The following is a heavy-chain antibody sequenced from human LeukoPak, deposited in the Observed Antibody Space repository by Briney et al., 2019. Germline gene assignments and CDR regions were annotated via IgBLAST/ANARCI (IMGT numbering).Heavy chain of an antibody. Sequence: ASVKVSCKASGYTFTDYYMHWVRQAPGQGLEWMGWINPNSGGTNYAQKFQGRVTMTRDTSISTAYMELSRLRSDDAAVYYCARDRTFFDYWGQGTLVTVSS. CDR1: GYTFTDYY. CDR3: ARDRTFFDY. D-gene: IGHD1-1*01. J-gene: IGHJ4*02. CDR2: INPNSGGT. V-gene: IGHV1-2*02.